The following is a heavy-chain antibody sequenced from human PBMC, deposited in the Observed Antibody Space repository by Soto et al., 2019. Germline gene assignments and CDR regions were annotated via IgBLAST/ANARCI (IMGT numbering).Heavy chain of an antibody. V-gene: IGHV1-24*01. CDR2: FDPEDGET. J-gene: IGHJ6*02. Sequence: GASVKVSCKVSGYTLTELSMHWVRQAPGKGLEWMGGFDPEDGETIYAQKFQGRVTMTEDTSTDTAYMELSSLRSEDTAVYYCATVGDIFSFTIGHSPCCMVFRCQG. D-gene: IGHD3-9*01. CDR1: GYTLTELS. CDR3: ATVGDIFSFTIGHSPCCMVF.